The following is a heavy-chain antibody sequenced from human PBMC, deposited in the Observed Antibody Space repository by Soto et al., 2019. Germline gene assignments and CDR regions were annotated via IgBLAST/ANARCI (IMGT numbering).Heavy chain of an antibody. Sequence: PGESLKISCKGSGYSFSDYWIGWVRQMPGEGLEWMGIIYPGDSDTRYSPSFQGQVTISADKSISTAYLQWSSLKASDTAMYYCARHKDCQKYRCNYYYYGMDVWGQGTTVTVSS. CDR1: GYSFSDYW. CDR3: ARHKDCQKYRCNYYYYGMDV. CDR2: IYPGDSDT. V-gene: IGHV5-51*01. J-gene: IGHJ6*02. D-gene: IGHD3-16*02.